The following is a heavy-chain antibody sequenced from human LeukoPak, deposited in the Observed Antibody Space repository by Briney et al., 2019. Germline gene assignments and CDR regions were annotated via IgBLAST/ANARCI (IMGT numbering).Heavy chain of an antibody. Sequence: KPSETLSLTCAVYGGSFSGYYWSWIRQPPGKGLEWIGEINHSGSTNYNPSLKSRVTISVDTSKNQFSLKLSSVTAADTAVYYCARGRRLGAYCGGDCYRYYFDYWGQGTLVTVSS. D-gene: IGHD2-21*02. CDR3: ARGRRLGAYCGGDCYRYYFDY. CDR2: INHSGST. V-gene: IGHV4-34*01. J-gene: IGHJ4*02. CDR1: GGSFSGYY.